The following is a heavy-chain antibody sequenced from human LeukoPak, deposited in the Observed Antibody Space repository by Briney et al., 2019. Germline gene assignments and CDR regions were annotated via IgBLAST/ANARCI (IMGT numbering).Heavy chain of an antibody. CDR3: QGGRF. CDR2: IKSKTDGGTT. CDR1: GFTITNAW. Sequence: VGSLTLSCSASGFTITNAWMSWVRQPPRKGVEWVGRIKSKTDGGTTDYAAPVKGRFSISRDDSKNTLYLQMNSLKSEDTAVYYCQGGRFWGQGTLVTVYS. D-gene: IGHD1-26*01. V-gene: IGHV3-15*01. J-gene: IGHJ4*02.